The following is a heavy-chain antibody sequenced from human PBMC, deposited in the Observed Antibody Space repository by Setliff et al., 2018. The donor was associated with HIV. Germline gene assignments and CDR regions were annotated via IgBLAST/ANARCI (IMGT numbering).Heavy chain of an antibody. J-gene: IGHJ4*02. V-gene: IGHV3-7*03. CDR1: RFSFSTFW. CDR2: INQDGNKM. D-gene: IGHD3-3*01. CDR3: ATEDLDFWSGYPRWAFDY. Sequence: QLGGSLRLSCATSRFSFSTFWMTWVRQAPGKGLEWIANINQDGNKMYHAGSVWGRFTISRDNAKNSLYLQMNSLRAEDTAVYYCATEDLDFWSGYPRWAFDYWGQGTLVTVSS.